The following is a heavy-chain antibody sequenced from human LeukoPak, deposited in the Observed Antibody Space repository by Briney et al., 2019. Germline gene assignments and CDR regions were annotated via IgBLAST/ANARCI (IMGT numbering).Heavy chain of an antibody. CDR1: GYTLTELS. CDR2: FDPEDGET. J-gene: IGHJ4*02. V-gene: IGHV1-24*01. D-gene: IGHD6-19*01. CDR3: ATAGVSSGWNEFDY. Sequence: ASVKVSCKVSGYTLTELSMHWVRQAPGKGLEWMGGFDPEDGETIYAQKFQGRVTMTEDTSTDTAYMELSSLRSEDTAVYYCATAGVSSGWNEFDYWGQGTLVTVSS.